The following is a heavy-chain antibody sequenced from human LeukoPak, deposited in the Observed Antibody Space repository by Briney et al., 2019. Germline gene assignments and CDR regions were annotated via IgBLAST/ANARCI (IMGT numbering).Heavy chain of an antibody. CDR2: MYYSGNT. CDR3: ARRPAYYFDY. Sequence: SETLSLTCTVSGGSINIISYYWGWIRQPPGKGLEWIESMYYSGNTYYNPSLKSRVTMSVDTSKNQFSLKLSSVTAADTAVYYCARRPAYYFDYWGQGTLVTVSS. J-gene: IGHJ4*02. V-gene: IGHV4-39*01. CDR1: GGSINIISYY.